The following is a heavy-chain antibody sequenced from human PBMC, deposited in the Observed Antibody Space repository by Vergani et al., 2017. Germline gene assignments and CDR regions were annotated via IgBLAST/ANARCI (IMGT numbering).Heavy chain of an antibody. V-gene: IGHV4-34*01. D-gene: IGHD3-10*01. Sequence: QVQLQQWGAGLLKPSETLSLTCAVYCVSFSSYYWGWIRQPPGKGLEWIGSIYYSGSTYYNPSLKSRVTISVDTSKNQFSLKLSSVTAADTAVYYCARVPSSRDYYGSGSLDYWGQGTLVTVSS. CDR3: ARVPSSRDYYGSGSLDY. CDR2: IYYSGST. CDR1: CVSFSSYY. J-gene: IGHJ4*02.